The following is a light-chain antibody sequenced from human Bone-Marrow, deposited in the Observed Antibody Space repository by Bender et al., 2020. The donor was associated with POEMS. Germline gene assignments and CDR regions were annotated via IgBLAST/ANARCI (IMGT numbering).Light chain of an antibody. CDR2: EVT. J-gene: IGLJ2*01. CDR3: CSYAGDKTFVL. Sequence: QSALTQPPSASGSPGQSVTISCTGTSSDVGGSNYVSWYQQHPGKAPKLMIYEVTKRPSGVPDRFSASKSGSTASLTISGLQAEDEADYYCCSYAGDKTFVLFGGGTKVTVL. CDR1: SSDVGGSNY. V-gene: IGLV2-8*01.